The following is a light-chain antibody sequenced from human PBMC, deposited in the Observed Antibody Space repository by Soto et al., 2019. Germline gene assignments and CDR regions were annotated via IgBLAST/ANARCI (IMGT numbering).Light chain of an antibody. Sequence: EIVLTQSPGTLSLSPGERATLSCRASQSVTNNYLAWYQRKPGQPPRLLIYGTSYRSTDIPRRFSGSGSGTDFTLTITRLEPEDFAVYYCQQYGTSPWTFGQGTKVELK. V-gene: IGKV3-20*01. CDR3: QQYGTSPWT. J-gene: IGKJ1*01. CDR1: QSVTNNY. CDR2: GTS.